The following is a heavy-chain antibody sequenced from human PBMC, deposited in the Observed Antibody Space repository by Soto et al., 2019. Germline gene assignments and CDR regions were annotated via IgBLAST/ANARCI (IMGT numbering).Heavy chain of an antibody. CDR3: ARASTRRDGYSFDY. D-gene: IGHD2-15*01. CDR1: GYTFTGYA. V-gene: IGHV1-3*01. J-gene: IGHJ4*02. Sequence: ASVKVSCKASGYTFTGYAMHWVRQAPGQRLEWMGWINAGNGNTKYSQKFQGRVTITRDTSASTAYMELSSLRSEDTAVYYCARASTRRDGYSFDYWGQGTLVTVSS. CDR2: INAGNGNT.